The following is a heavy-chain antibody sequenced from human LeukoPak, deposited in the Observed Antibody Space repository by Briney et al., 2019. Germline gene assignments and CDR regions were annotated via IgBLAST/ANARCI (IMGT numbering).Heavy chain of an antibody. CDR1: GFTFSSYE. Sequence: GGSLRLSCAASGFTFSSYEMNWVRQAPGKGLEWVSCISNSGSTIYYAESVKGRFTISRDNAKNSLYLQMNSLRAEDTAVYYCARDPQMDVWGQGTTVTASS. J-gene: IGHJ6*02. CDR3: ARDPQMDV. V-gene: IGHV3-48*03. CDR2: ISNSGSTI.